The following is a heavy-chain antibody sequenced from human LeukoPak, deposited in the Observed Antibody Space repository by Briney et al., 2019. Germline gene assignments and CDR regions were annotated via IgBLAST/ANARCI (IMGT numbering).Heavy chain of an antibody. CDR1: GGTFSNYA. CDR2: IIPMFGTA. V-gene: IGHV1-69*13. CDR3: ARRFGDFWSGFDY. J-gene: IGHJ4*02. D-gene: IGHD3-3*01. Sequence: ASVKVSCKASGGTFSNYAISWVRQAPGQGLEWMGGIIPMFGTANYAQKFQGRLTIIADDSTSTAYMELSSLRSEDTAVYYCARRFGDFWSGFDYWGQGTLVAASS.